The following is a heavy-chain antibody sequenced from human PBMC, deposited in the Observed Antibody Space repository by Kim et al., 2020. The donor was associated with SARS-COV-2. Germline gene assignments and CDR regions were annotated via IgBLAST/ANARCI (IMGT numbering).Heavy chain of an antibody. CDR1: GFTFSQHW. J-gene: IGHJ4*02. D-gene: IGHD4-17*01. Sequence: GGSLRLSCTASGFTFSQHWMTWVRQAPGKGLEWVAHIKYDGSEKYYMDSAKGRFTVSRDNARSSLFLQMNSLRAEDTAVYYCARGHYGRDYWGKGTVVTV. CDR3: ARGHYGRDY. CDR2: IKYDGSEK. V-gene: IGHV3-7*01.